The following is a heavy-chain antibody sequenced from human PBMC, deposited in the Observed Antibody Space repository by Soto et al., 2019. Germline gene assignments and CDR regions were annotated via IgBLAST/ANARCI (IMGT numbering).Heavy chain of an antibody. CDR1: GGSFSGYY. CDR3: ARAGGTQGRMVRGVNWFDP. CDR2: INHSGST. V-gene: IGHV4-34*01. D-gene: IGHD3-10*01. J-gene: IGHJ5*02. Sequence: SETLSLTCAVYGGSFSGYYWSWIRQPPGKGLEWIGEINHSGSTNYNPSLKSRVTISVDTSKNQFSLKLSSVTAADTAVYYCARAGGTQGRMVRGVNWFDPWGQGTLVTVSS.